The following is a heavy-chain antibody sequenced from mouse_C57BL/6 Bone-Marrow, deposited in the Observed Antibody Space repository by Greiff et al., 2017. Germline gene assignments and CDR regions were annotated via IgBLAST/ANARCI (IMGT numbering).Heavy chain of an antibody. CDR1: GFTFSSYA. Sequence: EVQGVESGGGLVKPGGSLKLSCAASGFTFSSYAMSWVRQTPEKRLEWVATISDGGSYTYYPDNVKGRFTISRDNAKNNLYLQRSHRKSEDTAMYYCARDPGDGYYWFAYWGQGTLVTVSA. D-gene: IGHD2-3*01. CDR3: ARDPGDGYYWFAY. J-gene: IGHJ3*01. V-gene: IGHV5-4*01. CDR2: ISDGGSYT.